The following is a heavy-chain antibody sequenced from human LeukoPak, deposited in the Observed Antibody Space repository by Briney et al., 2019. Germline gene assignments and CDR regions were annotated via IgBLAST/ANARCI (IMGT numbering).Heavy chain of an antibody. D-gene: IGHD3-22*01. V-gene: IGHV1-69*13. CDR3: ARAPRGYDSSGYYSAYYYYYYMDV. CDR1: GDTFSSYA. J-gene: IGHJ6*03. CDR2: IIPIFGTA. Sequence: SVKVSCKASGDTFSSYAISWVRQAPGQGLEWMGGIIPIFGTANYAQKFQGRVTITADESTSTAYMELSSLRSEDTAVYYCARAPRGYDSSGYYSAYYYYYYMDVWGKGTTVTISS.